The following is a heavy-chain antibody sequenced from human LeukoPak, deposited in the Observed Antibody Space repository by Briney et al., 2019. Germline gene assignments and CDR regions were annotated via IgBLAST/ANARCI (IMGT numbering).Heavy chain of an antibody. CDR2: MYYTGST. Sequence: PSETLPLTCTVSGASISRYYWSWIRQPPGEGLEWVGYMYYTGSTNYNPSLKSRVTISVDTSKNQFSLKLTSVTAADTAVYFCASHDYAEAPFDYWGQGALVTVSA. CDR1: GASISRYY. V-gene: IGHV4-59*08. D-gene: IGHD4-17*01. J-gene: IGHJ4*02. CDR3: ASHDYAEAPFDY.